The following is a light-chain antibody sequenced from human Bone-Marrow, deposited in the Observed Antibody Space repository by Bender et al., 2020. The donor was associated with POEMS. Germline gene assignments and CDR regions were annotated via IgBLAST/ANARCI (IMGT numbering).Light chain of an antibody. CDR3: ASYSTTANFV. V-gene: IGLV2-14*03. Sequence: SALTQPASVSASPGQSITISCTGRLSDIGDSDHVSWYQQYPGKAPKLILYNVTSRPSEVSSRFSGSKSGGTASLIISGLRTDDEAHYYCASYSTTANFVFGGG. CDR2: NVT. CDR1: LSDIGDSDH. J-gene: IGLJ2*01.